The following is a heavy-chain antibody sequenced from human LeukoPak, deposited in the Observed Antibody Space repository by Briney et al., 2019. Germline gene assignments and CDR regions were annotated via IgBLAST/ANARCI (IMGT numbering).Heavy chain of an antibody. Sequence: TSETLSLTCAVYGGSFTCHHWNWIRQSARKGSQWIGEVNHRGTTNYNPSLKTRVTISVDTSKNHFFLKLTSVTAADTAVYYCARDPTTVVTLPYYFDFWGQGTLVTVSS. V-gene: IGHV4-34*01. CDR2: VNHRGTT. CDR3: ARDPTTVVTLPYYFDF. J-gene: IGHJ4*02. CDR1: GGSFTCHH. D-gene: IGHD4-23*01.